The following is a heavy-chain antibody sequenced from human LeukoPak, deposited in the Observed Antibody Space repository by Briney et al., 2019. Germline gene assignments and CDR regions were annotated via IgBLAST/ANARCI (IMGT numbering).Heavy chain of an antibody. CDR2: ISASGGSA. CDR3: GRGIDYSSGPDY. J-gene: IGHJ4*02. D-gene: IGHD6-19*01. Sequence: GGSLRLSCAASGYTFSSFTLGWVRQAPGKGLEWVSVISASGGSAYYVDSVKGRFTMSRDNSKNTLYLQMNSLRAEDTAVYYCGRGIDYSSGPDYWGQGTLVTVSS. V-gene: IGHV3-23*01. CDR1: GYTFSSFT.